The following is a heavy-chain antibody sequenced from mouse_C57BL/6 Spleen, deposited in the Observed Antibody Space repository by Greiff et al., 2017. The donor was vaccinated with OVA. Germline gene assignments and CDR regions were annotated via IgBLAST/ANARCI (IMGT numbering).Heavy chain of an antibody. CDR2: IRSKSNNYAT. J-gene: IGHJ3*01. D-gene: IGHD1-3*01. Sequence: EVQRVESGGGLVQPKGSLKLSCAASGFSFNTYAMNWVRQAPGKGLEWVARIRSKSNNYATYYADSVKDRFTISRDDSESMLYLQMNNLKTEDTAMYYCVRHSSAWFAYWGQGTLVTVSA. CDR3: VRHSSAWFAY. CDR1: GFSFNTYA. V-gene: IGHV10-1*01.